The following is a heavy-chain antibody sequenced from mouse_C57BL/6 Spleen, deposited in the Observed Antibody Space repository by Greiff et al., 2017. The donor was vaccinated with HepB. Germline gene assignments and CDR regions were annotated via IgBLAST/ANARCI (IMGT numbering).Heavy chain of an antibody. CDR2: INPSTGGT. J-gene: IGHJ3*01. D-gene: IGHD1-1*01. V-gene: IGHV1-42*01. CDR3: ARRLRSFAY. Sequence: VQLQQSGPELVKPGASVKLSCKASGYSFTGYYMNWVKQSPEKSLEWIGEINPSTGGTTYNQKFKAKATLTVDKSSSTAYMQLKSLTSEDSAVYYCARRLRSFAYWGQGTLVTVSA. CDR1: GYSFTGYY.